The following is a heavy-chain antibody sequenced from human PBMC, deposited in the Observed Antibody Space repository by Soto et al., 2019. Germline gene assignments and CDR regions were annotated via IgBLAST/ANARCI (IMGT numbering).Heavy chain of an antibody. Sequence: VQLVESGGGLVQPGGSLRLSCEGSGFIFRTYWMSWVRQAPGKGLEWVANIKHDGSERYSVASVADRFTISTDNARESIYRQLDSLTVDDTGVYYCAKEEYFDIWNTYGSRSGMIVLGQGTTLIVTS. J-gene: IGHJ6*02. CDR2: IKHDGSER. D-gene: IGHD3-3*01. V-gene: IGHV3-7*03. CDR1: GFIFRTYW. CDR3: AKEEYFDIWNTYGSRSGMIV.